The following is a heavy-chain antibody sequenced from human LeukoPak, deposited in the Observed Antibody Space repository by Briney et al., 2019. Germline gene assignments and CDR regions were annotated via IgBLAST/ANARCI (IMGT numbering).Heavy chain of an antibody. D-gene: IGHD6-13*01. CDR2: MNPNSGNT. CDR3: ARYSSSWYTWFDP. Sequence: ASVKVSCKASGYTFTSYDINWVRQATGQGLEWMGWMNPNSGNTGYAQKFQGRVTMTRNTSISTAYVELSSLRSEDTAVYYCARYSSSWYTWFDPWGQGTLVTVSS. CDR1: GYTFTSYD. V-gene: IGHV1-8*01. J-gene: IGHJ5*02.